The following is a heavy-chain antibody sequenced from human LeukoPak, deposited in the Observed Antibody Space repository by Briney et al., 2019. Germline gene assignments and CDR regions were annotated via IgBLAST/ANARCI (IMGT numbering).Heavy chain of an antibody. CDR3: ARDRFLNYYYMDV. V-gene: IGHV4-34*01. CDR2: MYYSGST. CDR1: GGSFSGYY. Sequence: SETLSLTCAVYGGSFSGYYWSWIRQPPGKGLEWIGSMYYSGSTYYNPSIKSRVTISVDTSKNQFSLKLSSVTAADTAVYYCARDRFLNYYYMDVWGKGTTVTVSS. J-gene: IGHJ6*03. D-gene: IGHD3-3*01.